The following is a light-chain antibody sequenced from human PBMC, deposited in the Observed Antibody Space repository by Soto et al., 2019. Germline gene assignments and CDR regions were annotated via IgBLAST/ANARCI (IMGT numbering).Light chain of an antibody. CDR2: WAS. Sequence: DIVMTQSPDSLRVSLGERATITCTSSLNIYFRSNNRNYLAWYQQKSGQPPKLLIYWASTREPGVPDRFSGSGSGTYFTLTIDNVQPDDVAVYYCQQYYTTPLTFGGGTRVEIK. CDR3: QQYYTTPLT. J-gene: IGKJ4*01. V-gene: IGKV4-1*01. CDR1: LNIYFRSNNRNY.